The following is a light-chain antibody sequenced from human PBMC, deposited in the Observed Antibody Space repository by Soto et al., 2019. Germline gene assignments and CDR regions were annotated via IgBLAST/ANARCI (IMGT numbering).Light chain of an antibody. Sequence: QSVLTQPPSASGTPGQRVTISCSGARSNIGSNAVNWYQQLPGTAPQLLIYPNNQRPSGVPDRFSGSKSGTSASLAITGLQSEDEADYHCAAWDDSLNALVFGGGTKLTVL. CDR3: AAWDDSLNALV. J-gene: IGLJ3*02. CDR1: RSNIGSNA. CDR2: PNN. V-gene: IGLV1-44*01.